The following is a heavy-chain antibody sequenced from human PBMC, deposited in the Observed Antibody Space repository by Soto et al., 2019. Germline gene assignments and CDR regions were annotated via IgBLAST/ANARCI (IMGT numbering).Heavy chain of an antibody. V-gene: IGHV1-69*06. Sequence: ASVKVSCKASGGTFSSYAISWVRQAPGQGLEWMGGIIPIFGTANYAQKFQGRVTITADKSTSTAYMELSSLRSEDTAVYYCARDLSYYYDSSGTDWFDPWGQGTLVTVSS. D-gene: IGHD3-22*01. CDR1: GGTFSSYA. CDR2: IIPIFGTA. CDR3: ARDLSYYYDSSGTDWFDP. J-gene: IGHJ5*02.